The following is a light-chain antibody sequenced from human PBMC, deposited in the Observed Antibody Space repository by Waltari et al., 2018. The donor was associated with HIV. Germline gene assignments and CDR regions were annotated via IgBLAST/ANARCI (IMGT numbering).Light chain of an antibody. Sequence: QSALTQPASVSGSPGQSITLSCTGTSSDVGGYNYVSWYQQHPGKAPKLMIYEVSNRPSGVSNRFSGSKSGNTASLTISGLQAEDEADYYCSSYTSSSIYVVFGGGTKLTVL. CDR3: SSYTSSSIYVV. CDR1: SSDVGGYNY. J-gene: IGLJ2*01. CDR2: EVS. V-gene: IGLV2-14*01.